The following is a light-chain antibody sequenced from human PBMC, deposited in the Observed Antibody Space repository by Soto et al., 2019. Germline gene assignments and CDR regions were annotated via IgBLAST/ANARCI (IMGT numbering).Light chain of an antibody. CDR3: QQYNSYPWT. J-gene: IGKJ1*01. CDR2: KAS. CDR1: QTTSTW. V-gene: IGKV1-5*03. Sequence: DIQMTQSPSTLSASVGDRVTITCRASQTTSTWLAWYQQKAGKAPKVLIYKASRLESGVPSRFSGSGSGTEFTLTISSLQPDDFATYYCQQYNSYPWTFGQGTRVEIK.